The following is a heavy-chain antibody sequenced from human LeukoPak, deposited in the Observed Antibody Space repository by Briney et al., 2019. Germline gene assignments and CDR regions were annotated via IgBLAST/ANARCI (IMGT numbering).Heavy chain of an antibody. CDR2: IYYSGST. CDR3: ARTPDIAARGFDY. J-gene: IGHJ4*02. D-gene: IGHD6-6*01. V-gene: IGHV4-31*03. Sequence: PSQTLSLTCTVSGGSISSGGYYWSWIRQHPGKGLEWIGYIYYSGSTYYNPSLKSRVTISVDTSKNQFSLKLSSVTAAGTAVYYCARTPDIAARGFDYWGQGTLVTVSS. CDR1: GGSISSGGYY.